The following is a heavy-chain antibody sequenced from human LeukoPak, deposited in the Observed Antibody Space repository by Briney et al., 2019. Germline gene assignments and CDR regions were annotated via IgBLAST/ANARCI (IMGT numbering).Heavy chain of an antibody. J-gene: IGHJ4*02. D-gene: IGHD3-10*01. V-gene: IGHV3-11*01. CDR1: GFTFCDYY. CDR3: ARDRRGVVDY. Sequence: GGALRLSCAASGFTFCDYYMSWIRQAPGKGLEWVSYISSSGSTIYYAGSVKGPFTISRDNAKNSLYLQMNSLRAEDTAVYYCARDRRGVVDYWGQGTLVTVSS. CDR2: ISSSGSTI.